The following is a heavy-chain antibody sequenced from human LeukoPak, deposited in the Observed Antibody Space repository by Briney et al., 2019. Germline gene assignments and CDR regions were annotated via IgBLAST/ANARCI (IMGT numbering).Heavy chain of an antibody. D-gene: IGHD3-3*01. CDR3: ARRGDFWSGYRWG. CDR1: GGSISSNNYY. J-gene: IGHJ4*02. CDR2: IYYSGST. Sequence: SETLSLTCTVSGGSISSNNYYWGWIRQPPGKGLEWIGSIYYSGSTYYNPSLKSRVTISVDTSKNQFSLKLSSVTAADTAVYYCARRGDFWSGYRWGWGQGTLVTVSS. V-gene: IGHV4-39*01.